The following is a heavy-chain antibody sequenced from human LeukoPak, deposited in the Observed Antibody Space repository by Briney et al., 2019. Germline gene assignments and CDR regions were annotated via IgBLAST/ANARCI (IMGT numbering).Heavy chain of an antibody. Sequence: PGGSLRLSCAAPGFTFSSYSMNWVRQAPGKGLEWVSSISSSSSYIYYADSVKGRFTISRDNAKNSLYLQMNSLRVEDTAVYYCARDRDGHNPFDYWGQGTLATVSS. CDR3: ARDRDGHNPFDY. J-gene: IGHJ4*02. CDR2: ISSSSSYI. CDR1: GFTFSSYS. V-gene: IGHV3-21*04. D-gene: IGHD5-24*01.